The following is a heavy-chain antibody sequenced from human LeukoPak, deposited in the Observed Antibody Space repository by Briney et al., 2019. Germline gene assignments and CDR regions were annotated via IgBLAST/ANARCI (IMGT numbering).Heavy chain of an antibody. CDR1: GYTFTGYY. J-gene: IGHJ4*02. CDR3: ARGGFTYYYDSSGYSNFDY. Sequence: ASVKVSCKASGYTFTGYYMHWVRQAPGQGLEWMGWINPNSGGTNYAQKFQGRVTMTRDTSISIAYMELSRLRSDDTAVYYCARGGFTYYYDSSGYSNFDYWGQGTLVTVSS. D-gene: IGHD3-22*01. V-gene: IGHV1-2*02. CDR2: INPNSGGT.